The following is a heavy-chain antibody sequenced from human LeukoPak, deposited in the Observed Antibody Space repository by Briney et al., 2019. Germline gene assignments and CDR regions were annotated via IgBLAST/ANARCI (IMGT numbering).Heavy chain of an antibody. CDR3: ARSRKGSGYNRGYYFDY. Sequence: PGGSLRLSCAASRFTFSSYWMSWVRQAPGKGLEWVANIKQDGSEKYYVDSVKGRFTISRDNAKNSLYLQMNSLRAEDTAVYYCARSRKGSGYNRGYYFDYWGQGTLVTVSS. V-gene: IGHV3-7*01. J-gene: IGHJ4*02. CDR1: RFTFSSYW. CDR2: IKQDGSEK. D-gene: IGHD3-22*01.